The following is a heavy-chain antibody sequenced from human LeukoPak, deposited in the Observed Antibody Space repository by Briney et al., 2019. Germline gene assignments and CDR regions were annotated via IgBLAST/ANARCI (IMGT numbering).Heavy chain of an antibody. Sequence: SVKVSCKASGGTFSSHVINWVRQAPGQGLEWMGRIIPIFGIANYAQKFQGRVTLTADKSTITAYMELSSLRSEDTAVYYCARSLLAAAVQGFDPWGQGTLVTVPS. CDR3: ARSLLAAAVQGFDP. CDR1: GGTFSSHV. V-gene: IGHV1-69*04. CDR2: IIPIFGIA. J-gene: IGHJ5*02. D-gene: IGHD6-13*01.